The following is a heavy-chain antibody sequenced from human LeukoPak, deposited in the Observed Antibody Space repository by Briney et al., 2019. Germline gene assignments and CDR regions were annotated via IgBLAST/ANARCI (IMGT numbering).Heavy chain of an antibody. V-gene: IGHV5-51*01. CDR2: IYPGDSDT. CDR1: GYSFTSYW. D-gene: IGHD3-22*01. Sequence: HGESLKISCKGSGYSFTSYWIGWVRQMPGKGLEWMGIIYPGDSDTRYSPSFQGQVTISADKSISTAYLQWSSLKASDTAMYYRARRTGYDSSGYYYVSDAFDIWGQGTMVTVSS. CDR3: ARRTGYDSSGYYYVSDAFDI. J-gene: IGHJ3*02.